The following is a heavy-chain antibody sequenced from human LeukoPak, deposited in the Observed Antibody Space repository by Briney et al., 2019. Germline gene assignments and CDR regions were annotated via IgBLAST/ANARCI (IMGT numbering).Heavy chain of an antibody. CDR1: GGSISSYY. Sequence: KPSETLSLTCTVSGGSISSYYWSWIRQPAGKGLEWIGRIYTSGSTNYNPSLKSRVTMSVDTSKNQFSLKLSSVTAADTAVYYCARSPWGAAAGSPYYYYYYMDVWGKGTTVTVSS. D-gene: IGHD6-13*01. CDR2: IYTSGST. V-gene: IGHV4-4*07. CDR3: ARSPWGAAAGSPYYYYYYMDV. J-gene: IGHJ6*03.